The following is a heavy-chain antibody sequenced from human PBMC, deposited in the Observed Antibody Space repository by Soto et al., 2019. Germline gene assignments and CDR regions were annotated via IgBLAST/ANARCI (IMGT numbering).Heavy chain of an antibody. CDR1: GFTFSSYA. CDR2: ISGSGGST. Sequence: GGSLRLSCAASGFTFSSYAMSWVRQAPGKGLEWVSAISGSGGSTYYADSVKGRFTISRDNSKNTLYLQMNSLRAEDTAVYYCAKDQIVVVPAAIGPTNNPLDCWGQGTLVTVSS. V-gene: IGHV3-23*01. D-gene: IGHD2-2*02. CDR3: AKDQIVVVPAAIGPTNNPLDC. J-gene: IGHJ4*02.